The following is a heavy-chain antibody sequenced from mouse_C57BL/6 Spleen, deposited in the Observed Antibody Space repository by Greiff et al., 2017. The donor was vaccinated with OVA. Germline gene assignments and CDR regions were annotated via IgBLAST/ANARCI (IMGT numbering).Heavy chain of an antibody. CDR3: ARPYGSSYYVYFDY. CDR2: IDPSDSYT. CDR1: GYTFTSYW. D-gene: IGHD1-1*01. J-gene: IGHJ2*01. V-gene: IGHV1-69*01. Sequence: QVQLQQPGAELVMPGASVKLSCKASGYTFTSYWMHWVKQRPGQGLEWIGEIDPSDSYTNYNQKFKGKSTLTVDKSSSTAYMQRRSLTSEDTAVYYCARPYGSSYYVYFDYWGQGTTLTVSS.